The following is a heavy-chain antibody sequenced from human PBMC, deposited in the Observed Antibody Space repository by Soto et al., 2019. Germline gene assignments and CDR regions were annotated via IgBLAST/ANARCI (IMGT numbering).Heavy chain of an antibody. CDR3: ARXXXXXXSCLDNWFDP. CDR1: GFTFSSYG. Sequence: QVQLVESGGGVVQPGRSLRLSCAASGFTFSSYGMHWVRQAPGKGLEWVAVIWYDGSNKYYADSVKGRFTISRDNSKNTLYLQMXXLRAEDTAVYYCARXXXXXXSCLDNWFDPWGQGTLVTVSS. V-gene: IGHV3-33*01. J-gene: IGHJ5*02. CDR2: IWYDGSNK. D-gene: IGHD2-2*01.